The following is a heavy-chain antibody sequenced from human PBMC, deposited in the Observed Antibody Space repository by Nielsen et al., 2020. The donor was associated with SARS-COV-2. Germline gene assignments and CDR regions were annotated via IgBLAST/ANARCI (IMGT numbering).Heavy chain of an antibody. CDR2: IKQDGSEK. V-gene: IGHV3-7*03. CDR1: GFAFSNYW. D-gene: IGHD5-18*01. Sequence: GGSLRLSCAASGFAFSNYWMHWVRQAPGKGLEWVANIKQDGSEKYYVDSVKGRFTISRDNAKNSLYLQMNSLRAEDTAVYYCAREGGYSYGPDRYYYGMDVWGQGTTVTVSS. J-gene: IGHJ6*02. CDR3: AREGGYSYGPDRYYYGMDV.